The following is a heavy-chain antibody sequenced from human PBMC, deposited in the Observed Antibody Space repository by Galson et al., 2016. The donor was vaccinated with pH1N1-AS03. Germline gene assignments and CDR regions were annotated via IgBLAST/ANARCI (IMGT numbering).Heavy chain of an antibody. CDR3: ARASRWLQIGFDY. CDR1: GYTFTSYA. Sequence: SVKVSCKASGYTFTSYAMHWVRQAPGQGLEWVGWINAGNGDTKYSQKFQGRVTITRDTSASMAYMGLSSLRSEDTAVYYCARASRWLQIGFDYWGQGTLVTVSS. J-gene: IGHJ4*02. D-gene: IGHD5-24*01. CDR2: INAGNGDT. V-gene: IGHV1-3*01.